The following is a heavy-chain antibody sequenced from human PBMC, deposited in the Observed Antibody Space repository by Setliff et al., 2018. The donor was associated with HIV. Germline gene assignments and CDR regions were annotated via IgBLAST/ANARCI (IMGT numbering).Heavy chain of an antibody. V-gene: IGHV4-59*08. CDR3: ALWGYSNAGGFDY. Sequence: SETLSLTCAVSGGSITNFYWSWIRQPPGKGLEWIGYLYNNGSTKYNPSLKSRVTISIDMSKTQLSLNLNSVTAADTALYYCALWGYSNAGGFDYWGQGTLVTVS. CDR1: GGSITNFY. CDR2: LYNNGST. J-gene: IGHJ4*02. D-gene: IGHD5-12*01.